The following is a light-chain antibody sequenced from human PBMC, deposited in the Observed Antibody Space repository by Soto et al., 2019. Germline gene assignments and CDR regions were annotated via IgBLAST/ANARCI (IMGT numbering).Light chain of an antibody. CDR3: SSYTSSSSLVV. V-gene: IGLV2-14*01. J-gene: IGLJ2*01. CDR2: DVT. Sequence: QSALTQPASVSGSPGQSITISCAGTSSDVGGYNYVSWYQQLLGKAPRLMIYDVTNRPSGVSNRFSGSKSGNTASLTISGLQAEDEADYYCSSYTSSSSLVVFGGGTKVTVL. CDR1: SSDVGGYNY.